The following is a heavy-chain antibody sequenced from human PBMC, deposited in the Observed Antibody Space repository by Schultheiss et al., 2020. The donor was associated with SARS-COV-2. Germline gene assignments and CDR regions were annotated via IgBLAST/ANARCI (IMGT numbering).Heavy chain of an antibody. CDR2: FYSSGST. J-gene: IGHJ4*03. CDR3: ARATRVESLFSVRGGSFDF. D-gene: IGHD3-16*01. Sequence: SQTLSLTCTVSGGSISCYYWTWIRQPPRKRLEWIGSFYSSGSTNCNPSLKSRVTISVDTSKNQFSLKLSSVTAADTAVYFCARATRVESLFSVRGGSFDFWGQGTMVTVSS. V-gene: IGHV4-59*08. CDR1: GGSISCYY.